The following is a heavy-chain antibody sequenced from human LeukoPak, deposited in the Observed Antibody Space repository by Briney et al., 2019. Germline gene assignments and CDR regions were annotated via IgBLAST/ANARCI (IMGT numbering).Heavy chain of an antibody. Sequence: GRSLRPSCAASGFTFSSYAMHWVRQAPGKGLEWVAVISYDGSNKYYADSVKGRFTISRDNSKNTLYLQMNSLRAEDTAVYYCAKLGDGSSGWFHFAYWGQGTQVTVSS. CDR1: GFTFSSYA. CDR2: ISYDGSNK. D-gene: IGHD6-19*01. CDR3: AKLGDGSSGWFHFAY. J-gene: IGHJ4*02. V-gene: IGHV3-30*04.